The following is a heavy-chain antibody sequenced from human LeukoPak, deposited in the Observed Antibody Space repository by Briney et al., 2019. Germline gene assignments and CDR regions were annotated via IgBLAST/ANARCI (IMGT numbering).Heavy chain of an antibody. CDR2: IYNSVRT. D-gene: IGHD5-12*01. CDR1: GGSIRSYY. V-gene: IGHV4-59*01. CDR3: VRDLVATIDHYYYGMDV. Sequence: SETLSLTCTVSGGSIRSYYWSWIRQPPGKGLEWIGYIYNSVRTNYNPSLKSRVTISVDTSKNQLSLKLSSVTAADTAVYFCVRDLVATIDHYYYGMDVWGQGTTVTVSS. J-gene: IGHJ6*02.